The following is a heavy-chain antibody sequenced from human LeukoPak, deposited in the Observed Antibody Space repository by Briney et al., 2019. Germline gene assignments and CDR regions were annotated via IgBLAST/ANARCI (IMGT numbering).Heavy chain of an antibody. Sequence: SETLSLTCAVYGGSFSGYYWSWIRQPPGKGLEWIGEINHSGSTNYNPSLKSRVTISVDTSKNQFSLKLSSVTAADTAVYYCARGAFMVVVPAAIRGVPYGMDVWGQGTTVTVSS. D-gene: IGHD2-2*01. CDR1: GGSFSGYY. J-gene: IGHJ6*02. V-gene: IGHV4-34*01. CDR3: ARGAFMVVVPAAIRGVPYGMDV. CDR2: INHSGST.